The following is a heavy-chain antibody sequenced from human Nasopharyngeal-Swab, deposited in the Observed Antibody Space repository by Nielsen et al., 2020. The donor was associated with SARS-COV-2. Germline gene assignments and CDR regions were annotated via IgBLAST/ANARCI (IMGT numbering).Heavy chain of an antibody. V-gene: IGHV3-74*01. CDR1: GFTFSSYW. CDR3: AKDSGAGFCDGGSCFPTNH. D-gene: IGHD2-15*01. CDR2: INRDGSGT. J-gene: IGHJ5*02. Sequence: GESLKISCAGSGFTFSSYWMHWVRQAPGKGLMWVARINRDGSGTNYADSVKGRFTISRDSSKNTLYLQMNSLRAEDTAVYYCAKDSGAGFCDGGSCFPTNHWGQGTLVTVSS.